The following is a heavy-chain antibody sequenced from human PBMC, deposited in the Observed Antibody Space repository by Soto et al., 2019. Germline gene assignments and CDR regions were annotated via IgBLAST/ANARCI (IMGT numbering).Heavy chain of an antibody. D-gene: IGHD3-22*01. CDR2: ISSSSSTK. V-gene: IGHV3-48*02. CDR1: GFTYSRYS. J-gene: IGHJ4*02. Sequence: GVSLRLSCAASGFTYSRYSMNWVRQAQGRGLEWVSYISSSSSTKYYADAVKGRFTISRDNAKNSLYQQMNSLRDEDTAVYYCARDSPQNYYDSSGRLGFDYWGQGTLVTVPS. CDR3: ARDSPQNYYDSSGRLGFDY.